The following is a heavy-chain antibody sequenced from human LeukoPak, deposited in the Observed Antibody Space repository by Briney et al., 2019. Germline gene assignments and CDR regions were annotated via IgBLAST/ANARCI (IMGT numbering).Heavy chain of an antibody. V-gene: IGHV3-74*01. CDR1: GFTFSSYW. CDR2: INSDGSST. J-gene: IGHJ4*02. D-gene: IGHD6-19*01. Sequence: GGSLRLSCAASGFTFSSYWMHWVRQAPGKGLVWVSRINSDGSSTSYADSVKGLFTISRDNAKNTLYLQMNSLRAEDTAVYYCARWGSGWYFDYWGQGTLVTVSS. CDR3: ARWGSGWYFDY.